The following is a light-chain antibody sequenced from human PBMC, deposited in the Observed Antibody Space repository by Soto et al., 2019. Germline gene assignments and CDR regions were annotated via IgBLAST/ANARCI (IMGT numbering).Light chain of an antibody. V-gene: IGLV1-40*01. Sequence: QSVLTQPPSVSGAPGQRVTISCTGSSSNIGAAYDVHWYQHLPGTAPKLLIYGNSNRPSGVPDRFSGSKSGTSASLVITGLQAEDEADYYCQSYDSSLSGGVFGGGTKLTVL. J-gene: IGLJ3*02. CDR3: QSYDSSLSGGV. CDR2: GNS. CDR1: SSNIGAAYD.